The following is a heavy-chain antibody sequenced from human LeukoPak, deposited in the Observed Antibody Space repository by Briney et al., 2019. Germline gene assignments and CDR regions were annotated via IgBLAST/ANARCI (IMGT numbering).Heavy chain of an antibody. J-gene: IGHJ4*02. V-gene: IGHV3-30*02. D-gene: IGHD6-19*01. Sequence: GGSLRLSCAASGFTFSSYGMHWVRQAPGQGLEWVAFIRSDGSNKYYGDSVKGRFTISRDNSKNTLYLQMNSLRPEDTAVFYCAKARIAVAVREDLDHWGQGTLVTVSS. CDR2: IRSDGSNK. CDR1: GFTFSSYG. CDR3: AKARIAVAVREDLDH.